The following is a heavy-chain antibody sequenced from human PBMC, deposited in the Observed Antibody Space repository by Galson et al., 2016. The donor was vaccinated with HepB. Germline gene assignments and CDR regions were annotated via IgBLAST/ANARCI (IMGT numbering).Heavy chain of an antibody. J-gene: IGHJ5*02. Sequence: SLRLSCAVSGLAFGSHWMHWVRQVPGKGPVWVSRLNSDGTNSNYADSVKGRFTISRDNAKNTLYLQMNSLRVEDTAVYYCGRDHSVVLTTAYNWFDPWGQGTLVTVSS. V-gene: IGHV3-74*01. CDR3: GRDHSVVLTTAYNWFDP. CDR1: GLAFGSHW. D-gene: IGHD4-23*01. CDR2: LNSDGTNS.